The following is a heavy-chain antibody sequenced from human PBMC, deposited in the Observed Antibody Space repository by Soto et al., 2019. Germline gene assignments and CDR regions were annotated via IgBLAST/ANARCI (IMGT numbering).Heavy chain of an antibody. CDR2: IIPLFGTA. J-gene: IGHJ4*02. CDR1: GGTFSSFG. Sequence: QVQLVQSGAEVKKPGSSVKVSCKASGGTFSSFGFNWGRRPPGQGLEWMGGIIPLFGTANYAEKFQGRVTISADEGTSTASMELIGLRSEDTAIYYCARDRSMDGYNSRSFDYWGQGTLVTVS. D-gene: IGHD5-12*01. V-gene: IGHV1-69*01. CDR3: ARDRSMDGYNSRSFDY.